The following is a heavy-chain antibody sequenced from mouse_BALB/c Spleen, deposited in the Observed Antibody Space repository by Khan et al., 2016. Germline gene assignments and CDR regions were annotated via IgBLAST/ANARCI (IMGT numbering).Heavy chain of an antibody. CDR3: AKSGATATFAY. V-gene: IGHV1-87*01. CDR1: GYTFTNYW. D-gene: IGHD1-2*01. Sequence: QVQLQQSGAELARPGASVKLSCKASGYTFTNYWIQWVKQRPGKGLEWIGAIYPGDGDTRYTQKFKGKATLTADKSSSTAYMQLSSLASEDSVVYYFAKSGATATFAYWGQGTLVTVSA. J-gene: IGHJ3*01. CDR2: IYPGDGDT.